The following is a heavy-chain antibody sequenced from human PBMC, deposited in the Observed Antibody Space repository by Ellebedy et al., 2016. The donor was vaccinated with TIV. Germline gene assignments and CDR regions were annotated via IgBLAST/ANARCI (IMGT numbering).Heavy chain of an antibody. CDR2: VSHDGMNK. V-gene: IGHV3-30*18. D-gene: IGHD1-14*01. CDR1: GFTFTSYG. Sequence: GGSLRLXCGASGFTFTSYGMHWVRQAPGKGLEWVASVSHDGMNKFYADSVKGRFTVSRDSVQNTVYLQMNSLRAEDAGTYYCAKAGGRSHYYMDVWGKGTTVIVSS. CDR3: AKAGGRSHYYMDV. J-gene: IGHJ6*03.